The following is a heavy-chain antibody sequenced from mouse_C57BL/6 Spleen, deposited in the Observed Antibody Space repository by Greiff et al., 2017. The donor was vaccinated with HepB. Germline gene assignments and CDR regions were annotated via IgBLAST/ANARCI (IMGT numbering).Heavy chain of an antibody. Sequence: QVQLKQPGAELVMPGASVKLSCKASGYTFTSYWMHWVKQRPGQGLEWIGEIDPSDSYTNYNQKFKGKSTLTVDKSSSTAYMQLSSLTSEDSAVYYCARGGSNLPYAMDYWGQGTSVTVSS. CDR1: GYTFTSYW. J-gene: IGHJ4*01. CDR3: ARGGSNLPYAMDY. D-gene: IGHD2-5*01. CDR2: IDPSDSYT. V-gene: IGHV1-69*01.